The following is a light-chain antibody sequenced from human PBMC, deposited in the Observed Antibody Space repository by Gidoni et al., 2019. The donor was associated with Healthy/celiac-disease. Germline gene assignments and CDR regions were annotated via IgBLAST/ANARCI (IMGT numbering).Light chain of an antibody. Sequence: SYELTQPPSVSVSPGQTARITCSGEALQKKYAYWYQQKSGQAPVLVIYEDSKRPSGIPERVSGSSSGTMATLTISVAQVEDEADYYCYSTDSSGNHVVFGGGTKLTV. V-gene: IGLV3-10*01. CDR3: YSTDSSGNHVV. CDR2: EDS. J-gene: IGLJ2*01. CDR1: ALQKKY.